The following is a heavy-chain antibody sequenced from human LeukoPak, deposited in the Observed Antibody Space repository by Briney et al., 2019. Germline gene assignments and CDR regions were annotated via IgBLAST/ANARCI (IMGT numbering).Heavy chain of an antibody. V-gene: IGHV4-39*07. D-gene: IGHD1-26*01. CDR1: GGSIRSGSYN. CDR3: ARTGGSFYFYYYMDV. J-gene: IGHJ6*03. Sequence: PSETLSLTCTVSGGSIRSGSYNWGWIRQPPGKGLEWIGSIHYTGTTYYNPSLKSRVIISFDTSKNHFSLRLSSVTAADTALYYCARTGGSFYFYYYMDVWGKGTTVTVSS. CDR2: IHYTGTT.